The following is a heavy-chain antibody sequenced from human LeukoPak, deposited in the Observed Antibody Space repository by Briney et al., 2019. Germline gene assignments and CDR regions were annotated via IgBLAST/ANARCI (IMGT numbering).Heavy chain of an antibody. Sequence: PGRSLRLSCAASGFTFSSYAMHWVRQAPGKGLEWVAVISYDGSNKYYADSVKGRFTISRDNSEHTLYLQMNSLRAEDTAVYYCAKYRWGGNGGFDYWGQGTLVTVCS. CDR3: AKYRWGGNGGFDY. D-gene: IGHD3-10*01. CDR1: GFTFSSYA. CDR2: ISYDGSNK. J-gene: IGHJ4*02. V-gene: IGHV3-30*04.